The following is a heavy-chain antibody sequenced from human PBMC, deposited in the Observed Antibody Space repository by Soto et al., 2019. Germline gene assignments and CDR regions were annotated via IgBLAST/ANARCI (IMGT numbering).Heavy chain of an antibody. V-gene: IGHV3-48*01. CDR2: ISSATTNI. CDR1: GFTFSSYS. Sequence: EVQLVESGGGLVQPGGSLRLSCAASGFTFSSYSMNWVRQAPGKGLEWVSYISSATTNIYYADSVKGRFTISRDNAKNSLYLQMNSLRADDTAVYYCARGIAAAGPKLDYWGQGTLVTVSS. J-gene: IGHJ4*02. D-gene: IGHD6-13*01. CDR3: ARGIAAAGPKLDY.